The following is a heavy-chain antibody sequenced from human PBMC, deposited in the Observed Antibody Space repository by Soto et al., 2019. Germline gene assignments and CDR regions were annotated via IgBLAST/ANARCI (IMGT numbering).Heavy chain of an antibody. CDR2: ISAYNGNT. V-gene: IGHV1-18*01. D-gene: IGHD1-1*01. CDR3: ARSGGLSSVGWNGGPGAFHM. CDR1: GYTFTSYG. Sequence: ASVKVSCKASGYTFTSYGISWVRQAPGQGLEWMGWISAYNGNTNYAQKLQGRVTMTTDTSTSTAYMELRRLRSDDTAVYYCARSGGLSSVGWNGGPGAFHMWRPGTMLT. J-gene: IGHJ3*02.